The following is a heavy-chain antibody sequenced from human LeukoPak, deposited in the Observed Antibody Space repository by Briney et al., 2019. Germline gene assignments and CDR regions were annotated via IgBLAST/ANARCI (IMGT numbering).Heavy chain of an antibody. CDR2: ISPSSSAI. V-gene: IGHV3-48*01. CDR1: GFTFSSYS. CDR3: ARDNRKLRDYYDSGYFQH. Sequence: GGSLRLSCAASGFTFSSYSMNWVRQAPGKGLEWVSYISPSSSAIYYADSVKGRFTISRDNSKNTLYLQMNSLRAEDTAVYYCARDNRKLRDYYDSGYFQHWGQGTLVTVSS. D-gene: IGHD3-22*01. J-gene: IGHJ1*01.